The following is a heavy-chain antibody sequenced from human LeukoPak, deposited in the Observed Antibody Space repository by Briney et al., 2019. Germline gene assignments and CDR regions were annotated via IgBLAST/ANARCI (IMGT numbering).Heavy chain of an antibody. J-gene: IGHJ6*03. CDR2: INWNGGST. CDR3: ARVLRYCSGGNCYSGGLGYMDV. V-gene: IGHV3-20*04. Sequence: GGSLRLSCAASGFTFDDYGMSWVRQAPGKGLEWVSGINWNGGSTGCADSVKGRFTISRDNAKNSLYLQMNSLRAEDTALYYCARVLRYCSGGNCYSGGLGYMDVWGKGTTVTISS. CDR1: GFTFDDYG. D-gene: IGHD2-15*01.